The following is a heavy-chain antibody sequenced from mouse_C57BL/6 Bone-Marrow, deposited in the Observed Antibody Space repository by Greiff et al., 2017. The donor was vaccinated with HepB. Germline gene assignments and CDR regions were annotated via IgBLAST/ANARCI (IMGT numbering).Heavy chain of an antibody. V-gene: IGHV1-19*01. J-gene: IGHJ3*01. CDR1: GYTFTDYY. CDR2: INPYNGGT. D-gene: IGHD3-2*02. Sequence: EVQLQESGPVLVKPGASVKMSCKASGYTFTDYYMNWVKQSHGKSLEWIGVINPYNGGTSYNQKFKGKATLTVDKSSSTAYMELNSLTSEDSAVYYCASSDSSGYGAYWGQGTLVTVSA. CDR3: ASSDSSGYGAY.